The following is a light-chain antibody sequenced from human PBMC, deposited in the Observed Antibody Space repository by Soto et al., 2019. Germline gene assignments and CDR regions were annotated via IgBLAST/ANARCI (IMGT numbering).Light chain of an antibody. V-gene: IGKV3-15*01. CDR1: QSVSSN. CDR2: DAS. CDR3: QQYNNWPPIT. Sequence: EIVIAQSACTLSMSPGDSATLSCRASQSVSSNLAWYQQKPGQAPRLLISDASTRATGIPARFSGSGSGTEFTLTISSLQSEDFAVYYCQQYNNWPPITFGQGTRLEIK. J-gene: IGKJ5*01.